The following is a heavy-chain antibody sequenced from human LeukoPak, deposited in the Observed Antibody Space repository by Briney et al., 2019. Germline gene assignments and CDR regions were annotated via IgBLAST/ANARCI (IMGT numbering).Heavy chain of an antibody. J-gene: IGHJ4*02. Sequence: PGGSLRLSCAAPGFSFSTYWVGWVRQAPGKGLEWVANVKPDEREKYYVDSVKGRFTISRDNAKNSLYLQMDRLRVDDTAVYYCARDDIAAAVTDSWGQGTLVTVSS. CDR2: VKPDEREK. CDR3: ARDDIAAAVTDS. V-gene: IGHV3-7*01. CDR1: GFSFSTYW. D-gene: IGHD6-13*01.